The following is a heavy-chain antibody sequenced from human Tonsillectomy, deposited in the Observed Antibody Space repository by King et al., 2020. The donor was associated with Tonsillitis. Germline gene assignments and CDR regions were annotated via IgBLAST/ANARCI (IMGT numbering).Heavy chain of an antibody. CDR1: GFTFSSYA. D-gene: IGHD2-8*01. CDR3: AKDHGKGYCTNGVCYNFDY. V-gene: IGHV3-23*04. CDR2: ISGSGFST. Sequence: VQLVESGGGLVQPGGSLRLSCAASGFTFSSYAMSWVRQAPGKGLEWVSGISGSGFSTYYADSVKGRFTISRDNSTNTLYLQMNSLIAEDTAVYYCAKDHGKGYCTNGVCYNFDYWGPGTLVTVSS. J-gene: IGHJ4*02.